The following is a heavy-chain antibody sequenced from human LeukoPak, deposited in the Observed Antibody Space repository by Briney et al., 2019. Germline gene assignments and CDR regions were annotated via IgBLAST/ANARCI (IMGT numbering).Heavy chain of an antibody. V-gene: IGHV4-30-2*01. D-gene: IGHD3-3*01. J-gene: IGHJ5*02. CDR1: GGSISSGGYY. CDR3: ARVIGNYDFWSGANWFDP. Sequence: TLSLTCTVSGGSISSGGYYWSWIRQPPGKGLEWIGYFYHSGSTYYNPSLKSRVTISVDRSKNQFSLKLSSVTAADTAVYYCARVIGNYDFWSGANWFDPWGQGTLVTVSS. CDR2: FYHSGST.